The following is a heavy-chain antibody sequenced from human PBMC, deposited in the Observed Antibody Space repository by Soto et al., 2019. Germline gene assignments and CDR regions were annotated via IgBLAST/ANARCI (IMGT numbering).Heavy chain of an antibody. CDR2: INHSGST. Sequence: ETLSLTCAVYGGSFSGYYWSWIRQPPGKGLEWIGEINHSGSTNYNPSLKSRVTISVDTSKNQFSLKLSSVTAADTAVYYCATSRYYFDYWGQGTLVTVSS. CDR3: ATSRYYFDY. D-gene: IGHD6-25*01. V-gene: IGHV4-34*01. J-gene: IGHJ4*02. CDR1: GGSFSGYY.